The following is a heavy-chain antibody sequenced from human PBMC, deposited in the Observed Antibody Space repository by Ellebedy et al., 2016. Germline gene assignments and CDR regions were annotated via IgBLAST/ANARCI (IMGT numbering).Heavy chain of an antibody. Sequence: GESLKISCAASGFTFSSYGMHWVRQAPGKGLEWVAVIWYDGSNKYYADSVKGRFTISRDNSKNTLYLQMNSLRAEDTAVYYCARDHLTMVRGVATYYYGMDVWGQGTTVTVSS. V-gene: IGHV3-33*01. CDR1: GFTFSSYG. J-gene: IGHJ6*02. D-gene: IGHD3-10*01. CDR2: IWYDGSNK. CDR3: ARDHLTMVRGVATYYYGMDV.